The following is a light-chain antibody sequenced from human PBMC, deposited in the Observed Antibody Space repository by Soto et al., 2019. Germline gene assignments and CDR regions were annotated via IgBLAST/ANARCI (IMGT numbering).Light chain of an antibody. V-gene: IGLV4-69*01. CDR2: INRDGSH. CDR1: SGRSTNA. J-gene: IGLJ1*01. CDR3: QSSSTGIPG. Sequence: QPALTQPPSASASPGPSVKLTCTLSSGRSTNAIAWHQQQQETGPRYLLKINRDGSHTKGDGIPDRFSGSSAGTERYLTISRLQSEDEADYYGQSSSTGIPGFGTGTKVTV.